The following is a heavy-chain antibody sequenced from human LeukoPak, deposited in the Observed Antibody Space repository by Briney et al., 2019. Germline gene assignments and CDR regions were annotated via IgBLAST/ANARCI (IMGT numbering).Heavy chain of an antibody. CDR1: GYTFTSYG. V-gene: IGHV1-69*04. CDR2: IIPIFGIA. CDR3: ARATTPSYGMDV. J-gene: IGHJ6*02. D-gene: IGHD1-26*01. Sequence: SVKVSCKASGYTFTSYGISWVRQAPGQGLEWMGRIIPIFGIANYAQKFQGRVTITADKSTSTAYMELSSLRSEDTAVYYCARATTPSYGMDVWGQGTTVTVSS.